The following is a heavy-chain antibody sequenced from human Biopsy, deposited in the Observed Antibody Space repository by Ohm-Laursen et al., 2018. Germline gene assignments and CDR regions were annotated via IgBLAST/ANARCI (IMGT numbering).Heavy chain of an antibody. J-gene: IGHJ2*01. CDR3: ARGRRHCSGTCSRWYFDL. CDR1: GYSFTSYY. V-gene: IGHV1-46*01. D-gene: IGHD2-2*01. CDR2: INPSGSTT. Sequence: SVKVSCKASGYSFTSYYMHWVRQAPGQGPEWMGMINPSGSTTSYPQIFQGRVTMTRDTSKSTVYMELSSLRSDDTAVYYCARGRRHCSGTCSRWYFDLWGRGTLVTVSS.